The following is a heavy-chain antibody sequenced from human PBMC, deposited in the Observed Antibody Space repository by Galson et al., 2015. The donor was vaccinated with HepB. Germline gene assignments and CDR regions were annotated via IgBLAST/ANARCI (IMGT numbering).Heavy chain of an antibody. Sequence: SLRLSCAASGFTFSNYGLHWVRQAPGEGLESVAFVRYDGGGPKYYADSAKGRFTISRDNSESTLYLQMNNLRAEDTAVYYCALENQLGAYYFDYWGQGTLVTVSS. J-gene: IGHJ4*02. CDR3: ALENQLGAYYFDY. CDR2: VRYDGGGPK. V-gene: IGHV3-30*02. CDR1: GFTFSNYG. D-gene: IGHD3-16*01.